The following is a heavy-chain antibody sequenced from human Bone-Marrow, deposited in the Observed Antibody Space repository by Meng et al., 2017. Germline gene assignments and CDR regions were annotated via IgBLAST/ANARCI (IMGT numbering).Heavy chain of an antibody. D-gene: IGHD6-19*01. J-gene: IGHJ4*02. Sequence: QLQLQGSGPGLVKPSGTLSLPCGVSGASVSSGYWWTWVRQPPGKGLEWIGEFHHSGTTNYNPSLRSRVTISVDTSKNQFSLRLTSVTAADTAVYYCAASSGWYRIDSWGQGTLVTVSS. CDR3: AASSGWYRIDS. V-gene: IGHV4-4*02. CDR2: FHHSGTT. CDR1: GASVSSGYW.